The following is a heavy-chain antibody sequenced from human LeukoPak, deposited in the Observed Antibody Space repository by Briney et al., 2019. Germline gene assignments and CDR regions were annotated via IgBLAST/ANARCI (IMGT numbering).Heavy chain of an antibody. CDR1: GFTFSGFA. J-gene: IGHJ4*02. V-gene: IGHV3-23*01. CDR3: AKDANYYDSSGYLIPFDY. D-gene: IGHD3-22*01. CDR2: ISGSGHKT. Sequence: GGSLRLSCSASGFTFSGFAMSWVRQLPGKGLEWVSSISGSGHKTYYGDSVKGRFSVSRDNSKNILYLQMDSLRADDSALYYCAKDANYYDSSGYLIPFDYWGQGTLVTVSS.